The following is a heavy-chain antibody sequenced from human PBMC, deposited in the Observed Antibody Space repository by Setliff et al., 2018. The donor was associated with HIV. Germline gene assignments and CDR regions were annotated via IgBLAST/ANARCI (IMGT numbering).Heavy chain of an antibody. CDR3: ARVPPLKAFGGVISLYYFDY. CDR2: IYYSGST. J-gene: IGHJ4*02. V-gene: IGHV4-31*03. D-gene: IGHD3-16*02. Sequence: SETLSLTCTLSGGSISSGGYYWSWIRQHPGKGLEWIGYIYYSGSTYYNPSLKSRVTISVDTSKTQFSLKLSSVTAADTAVYYCARVPPLKAFGGVISLYYFDYWGQGTLVTVSS. CDR1: GGSISSGGYY.